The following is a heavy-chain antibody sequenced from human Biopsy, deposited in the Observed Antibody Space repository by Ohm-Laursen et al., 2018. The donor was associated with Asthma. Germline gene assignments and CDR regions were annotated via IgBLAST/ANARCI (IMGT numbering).Heavy chain of an antibody. CDR1: GFTFSNYG. J-gene: IGHJ4*02. CDR3: PKDVFPGWELRRGPDY. V-gene: IGHV3-30*18. CDR2: ISFDGSNK. D-gene: IGHD1-26*01. Sequence: SSLRLSCSASGFTFSNYGMHWVRQAPGKGLDWVAVISFDGSNKNYTDSVKGRFTISRDNSRNTLHLQMNSLRAEDTAVYYCPKDVFPGWELRRGPDYWGQGTLVTVSS.